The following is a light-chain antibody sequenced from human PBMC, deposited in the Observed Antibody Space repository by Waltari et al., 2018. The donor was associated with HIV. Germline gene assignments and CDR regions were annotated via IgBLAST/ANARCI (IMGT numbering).Light chain of an antibody. CDR2: EVS. CDR3: SSYAGSNNPYV. J-gene: IGLJ1*01. Sequence: QSALTQPPSASGSPGQSVTLSCTGTSSDVGGYNYFSWSPQHPGQAPKLMIYEVSKRPSGVPDRFFGSKSGNTASLTVSGLQAEDEADYYCSSYAGSNNPYVFGTGTKVTVL. CDR1: SSDVGGYNY. V-gene: IGLV2-8*01.